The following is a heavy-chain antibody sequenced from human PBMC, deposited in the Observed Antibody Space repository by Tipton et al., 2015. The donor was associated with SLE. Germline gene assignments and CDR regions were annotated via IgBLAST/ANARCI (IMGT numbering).Heavy chain of an antibody. V-gene: IGHV3-7*01. CDR3: ARVPGPGD. CDR1: GFTLSSYW. Sequence: SLSLSCTASGFTLSSYWMSWVRQAPGKGLEWVANIKQDGSEKYYVDSVKGRFTISRDNAKNSLYLQMNSLRAEDTAVYYCARVPGPGDWGQGTLVTVSS. J-gene: IGHJ4*02. D-gene: IGHD1-14*01. CDR2: IKQDGSEK.